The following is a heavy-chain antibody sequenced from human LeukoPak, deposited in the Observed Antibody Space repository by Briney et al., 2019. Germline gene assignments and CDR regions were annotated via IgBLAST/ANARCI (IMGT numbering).Heavy chain of an antibody. CDR2: IYYSGRT. Sequence: SATLSLTCTVSGRSISSYYWRWIRQPPGKGLEWIGYIYYSGRTNYNPSLTSRVTISVDTSKNQFSLKLSSVTAADTAVYYCARHRIAAAYIDYWGQGTLVTVSS. CDR3: ARHRIAAAYIDY. CDR1: GRSISSYY. D-gene: IGHD6-13*01. J-gene: IGHJ4*02. V-gene: IGHV4-59*08.